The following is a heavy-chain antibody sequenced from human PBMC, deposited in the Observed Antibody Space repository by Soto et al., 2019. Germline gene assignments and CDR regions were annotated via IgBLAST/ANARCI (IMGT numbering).Heavy chain of an antibody. CDR1: GGSISSGGYS. CDR3: ARVPDR. Sequence: SETLSLTCAVSGGSISSGGYSWSWIRQPPGKGLEWIGYIYHSGSTYYNPSLKSRVTISVDRSKNQFSLNLSSVTAADTAVYYCARVPDRWGQGTLVTVS. CDR2: IYHSGST. V-gene: IGHV4-30-2*01. D-gene: IGHD2-2*01. J-gene: IGHJ5*02.